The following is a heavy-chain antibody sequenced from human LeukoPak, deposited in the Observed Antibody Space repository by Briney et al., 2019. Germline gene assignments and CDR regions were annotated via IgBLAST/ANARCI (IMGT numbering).Heavy chain of an antibody. V-gene: IGHV3-7*01. CDR2: IKQDGSEE. CDR3: ARDYLLLPYYYYMDV. J-gene: IGHJ6*03. D-gene: IGHD3-22*01. Sequence: GGSLRLSCAASGFTFSNYWMTWVRQAPGKGLEWVANIKQDGSEEYYVDSVKGRFTISRDNAKNSLYLQMNSLRAEDTAVYYCARDYLLLPYYYYMDVWGKGTTVTVSS. CDR1: GFTFSNYW.